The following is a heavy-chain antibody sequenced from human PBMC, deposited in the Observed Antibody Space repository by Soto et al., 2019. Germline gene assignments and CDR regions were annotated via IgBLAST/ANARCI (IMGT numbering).Heavy chain of an antibody. CDR3: AXHEPLMNWSPPHDRFDP. J-gene: IGHJ5*02. D-gene: IGHD1-1*01. CDR1: GYTFTIYW. V-gene: IGHV5-10-1*01. CDR2: IDASDSYA. Sequence: GESLKISCKGSGYTFTIYWISWVRQVPGKGLEWMGRIDASDSYAKYSPSFQGHVTISADKSISTAYLQWSSLKASDTAIYYCAXHEPLMNWSPPHDRFDPWGQGTLVTVSS.